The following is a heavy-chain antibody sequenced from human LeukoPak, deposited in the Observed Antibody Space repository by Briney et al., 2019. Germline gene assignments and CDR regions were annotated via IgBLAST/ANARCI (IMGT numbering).Heavy chain of an antibody. D-gene: IGHD6-13*01. J-gene: IGHJ4*02. V-gene: IGHV4-38-2*02. CDR1: GFSITTGYY. CDR3: ARAIDVAAAGYFDS. Sequence: SETLSLTCTVSGFSITTGYYWAWIRQPPGKRLEWIGTIFRIGSTYYNPSLKSRVTISVDTSKNQFSLKLSSVTAADTALYYCARAIDVAAAGYFDSWGQGTQVTVSS. CDR2: IFRIGST.